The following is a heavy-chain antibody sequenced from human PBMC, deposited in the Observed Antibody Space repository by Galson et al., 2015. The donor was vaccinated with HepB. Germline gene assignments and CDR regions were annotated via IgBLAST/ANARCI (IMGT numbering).Heavy chain of an antibody. CDR3: AREGGTYYDYVWRSAPLFDY. D-gene: IGHD3-16*01. V-gene: IGHV1-46*01. J-gene: IGHJ4*02. CDR1: GYTFTSYY. CDR2: INPSGGST. Sequence: SVKVSCKASGYTFTSYYMHWVRQAPGQGLEWMGIINPSGGSTSYAQKFQGRVTMTRDTSTSTVYMELSSLRSEDTAVYYCAREGGTYYDYVWRSAPLFDYWGQGTLVTVSS.